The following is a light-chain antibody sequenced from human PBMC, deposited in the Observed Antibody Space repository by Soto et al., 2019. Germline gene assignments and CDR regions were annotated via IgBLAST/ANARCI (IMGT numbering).Light chain of an antibody. V-gene: IGKV1-5*03. CDR1: QSISSW. Sequence: DIQMTQSPSTLSASVGDRVTITCRASQSISSWLTWYQQKAGQAPKLLIYKASIVESGVPSRFSGSGSGTEFTLTISSLQHDDSATYYCQQDSYFATFGQGTRVEVK. J-gene: IGKJ1*01. CDR3: QQDSYFAT. CDR2: KAS.